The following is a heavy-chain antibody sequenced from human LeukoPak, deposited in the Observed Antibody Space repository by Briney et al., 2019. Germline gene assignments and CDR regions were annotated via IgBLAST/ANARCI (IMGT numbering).Heavy chain of an antibody. J-gene: IGHJ3*02. Sequence: SQTLSLTCTVSGDSITSGSYYWAWIRQHPEKGLEWIGYIYYTGGTHYNPSLKSRLTISVDTSENQFSLKMRPVTAADTAIYYCARAPGAFDIWGQGTMVTVSS. CDR3: ARAPGAFDI. CDR2: IYYTGGT. CDR1: GDSITSGSYY. V-gene: IGHV4-31*03.